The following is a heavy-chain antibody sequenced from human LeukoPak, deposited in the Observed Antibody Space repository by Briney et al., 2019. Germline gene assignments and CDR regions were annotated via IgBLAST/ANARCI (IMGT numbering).Heavy chain of an antibody. CDR1: GYSISSGYY. J-gene: IGHJ4*02. D-gene: IGHD3-10*01. CDR2: IYHSGTT. V-gene: IGHV4-38-2*02. Sequence: PSETLSLTCTVSGYSISSGYYWGWIRQPPGKGLEWIAIIYHSGTTYYNPSLKGRVTISVDTSKNQFSLKLSSVTAADTAFYYCASNLYGSGNYFAYWGQGTLVTVSS. CDR3: ASNLYGSGNYFAY.